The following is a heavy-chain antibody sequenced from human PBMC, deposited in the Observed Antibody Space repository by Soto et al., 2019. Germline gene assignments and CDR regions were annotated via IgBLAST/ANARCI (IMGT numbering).Heavy chain of an antibody. Sequence: LRLSCAVSGFTFSDYSMHWVRQAPGKGLEWVAIVSSDGNTKYYADSVKGRFTISRDNSKNTLYLQMSSLRVEDTAVYYCAREPGMFDYWGQGTLVTVSS. CDR1: GFTFSDYS. CDR2: VSSDGNTK. V-gene: IGHV3-30-3*01. CDR3: AREPGMFDY. D-gene: IGHD2-2*01. J-gene: IGHJ4*02.